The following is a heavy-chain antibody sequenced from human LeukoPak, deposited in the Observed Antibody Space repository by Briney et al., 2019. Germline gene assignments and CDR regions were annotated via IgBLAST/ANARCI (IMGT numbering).Heavy chain of an antibody. D-gene: IGHD1-26*01. CDR1: GFTFSSYW. CDR2: IYTDGSST. J-gene: IGHJ4*02. CDR3: AKDHSGSYYYYFDY. Sequence: DPGGSLRLSCAASGFTFSSYWMHWVRQAPGKGLVWVSRIYTDGSSTNYADSVKGRFTISRDNAKNTLYLQMNSLRAEDTAVYYCAKDHSGSYYYYFDYWGQGTLVTVSS. V-gene: IGHV3-74*01.